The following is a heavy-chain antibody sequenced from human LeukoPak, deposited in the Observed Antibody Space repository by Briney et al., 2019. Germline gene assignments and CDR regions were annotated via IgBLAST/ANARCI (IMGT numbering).Heavy chain of an antibody. CDR3: TKDGGLLLTSDYVWGPDY. V-gene: IGHV3-23*01. CDR1: GFSFKDYA. CDR2: ITAKTSSA. D-gene: IGHD3-10*02. J-gene: IGHJ4*02. Sequence: GGSLRLSCATSGFSFKDYAMTWVRQAPGKGLEWVSSITAKTSSAYYADSVRGRFTVSRDNSKNTLVLQMNSLRAEDTATYYCTKDGGLLLTSDYVWGPDYWGQGTLVAVSS.